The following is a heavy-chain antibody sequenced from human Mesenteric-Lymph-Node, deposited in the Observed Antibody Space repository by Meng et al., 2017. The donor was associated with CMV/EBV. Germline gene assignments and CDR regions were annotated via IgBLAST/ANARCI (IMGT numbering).Heavy chain of an antibody. D-gene: IGHD3-3*01. CDR1: GYTFTSYG. Sequence: ASVKVSCKASGYTFTSYGISWVRQAPGQGLEWMGWISAYNGNTNYAQKLQGGVTMTTDTSTSTAYMELRSLRSDDTAVYYCARVGDFWSGYYSYYYYGMDVWGQGTTVTVSS. V-gene: IGHV1-18*01. CDR2: ISAYNGNT. CDR3: ARVGDFWSGYYSYYYYGMDV. J-gene: IGHJ6*02.